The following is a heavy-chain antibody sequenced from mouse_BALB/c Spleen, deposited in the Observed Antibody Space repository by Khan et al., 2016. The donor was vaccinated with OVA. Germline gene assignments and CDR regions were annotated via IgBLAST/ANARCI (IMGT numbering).Heavy chain of an antibody. CDR1: GFTFSTYG. CDR2: VSTGGHYT. V-gene: IGHV5-6*01. J-gene: IGHJ3*01. CDR3: ARLAYYYDIEGFAY. D-gene: IGHD1-1*01. Sequence: EVKLVESGGDVVKPGGSLKLSCAASGFTFSTYGMSWVRQTPDKRLEWVATVSTGGHYTYYPDTVKGRFTISRDNAQNTLYLQMSSLKSEDTAMLYCARLAYYYDIEGFAYWGQGTLVTVSA.